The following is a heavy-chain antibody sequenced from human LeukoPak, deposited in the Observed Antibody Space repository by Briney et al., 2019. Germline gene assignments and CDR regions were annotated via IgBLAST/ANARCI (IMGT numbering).Heavy chain of an antibody. CDR2: IRSSGNTI. CDR1: GFTFSSYS. CDR3: ARLRGYSYGYGDY. J-gene: IGHJ4*02. D-gene: IGHD5-18*01. V-gene: IGHV3-48*04. Sequence: GGSLRLSCAASGFTFSSYSMNWVRQAAGKGLEWVSYIRSSGNTIDYADSVKGRFTISRDNAKNSLYLQMVSLRAEDTAVYYCARLRGYSYGYGDYWGQGTLVTVSS.